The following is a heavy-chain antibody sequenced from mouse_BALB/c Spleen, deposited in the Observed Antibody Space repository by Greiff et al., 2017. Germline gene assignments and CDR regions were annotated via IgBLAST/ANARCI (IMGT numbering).Heavy chain of an antibody. CDR2: INPSNGRT. J-gene: IGHJ4*01. D-gene: IGHD2-2*01. V-gene: IGHV1S81*02. Sequence: VQLQQPGAELVKPGASVKLSCKASGYTFTSYWMHWVKQRPGQGLEWIGEINPSNGRTNYNEKFKSKATLTVDKSSSTAYMQLSSLTSEDSAVYYGARKYYGYEGYAMDYWGQGTSVNVSS. CDR1: GYTFTSYW. CDR3: ARKYYGYEGYAMDY.